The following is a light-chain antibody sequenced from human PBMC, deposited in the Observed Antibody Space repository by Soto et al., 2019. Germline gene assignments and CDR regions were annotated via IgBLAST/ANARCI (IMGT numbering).Light chain of an antibody. CDR1: QSISSY. CDR2: ATS. CDR3: QQSDSTPLT. Sequence: DIQMTQSPSYLSASVGDRVTITCRASQSISSYLNWYQQKPGKAPKLLIYATSSLQSGVPSRFSGSGSGTDFTLTISSLQPEDFATYYCQQSDSTPLTFGGGNKVEIK. J-gene: IGKJ4*01. V-gene: IGKV1-39*01.